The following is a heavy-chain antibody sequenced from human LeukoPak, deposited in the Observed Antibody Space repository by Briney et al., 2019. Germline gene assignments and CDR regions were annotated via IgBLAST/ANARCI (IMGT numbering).Heavy chain of an antibody. D-gene: IGHD4/OR15-4a*01. CDR3: AKDAMDYGWFDP. Sequence: GGSLRLSCVASGFTFSSYGMHWVRQAPGKGLEWVAVISYDGSNKYYADSVKGRFTISRDNSKNTLYLQMNSLRAEDTAVYYCAKDAMDYGWFDPWGQGTLVTVSS. CDR1: GFTFSSYG. V-gene: IGHV3-30*18. J-gene: IGHJ5*02. CDR2: ISYDGSNK.